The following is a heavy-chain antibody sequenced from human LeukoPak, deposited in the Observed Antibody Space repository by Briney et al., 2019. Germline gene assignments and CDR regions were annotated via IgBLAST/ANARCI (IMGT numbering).Heavy chain of an antibody. CDR2: INIGGTNT. V-gene: IGHV3-11*01. CDR1: GLTFSDYY. D-gene: IGHD1/OR15-1a*01. CDR3: ATNGAGFDT. Sequence: GGSLRLYCAASGLTFSDYYMSWIRQAPGKGLEWLSYINIGGTNTHYADSVKGRFTISRDNAKKPLYLEMTNLRAEDTAVYYCATNGAGFDTWGQGVLVTVSS. J-gene: IGHJ5*02.